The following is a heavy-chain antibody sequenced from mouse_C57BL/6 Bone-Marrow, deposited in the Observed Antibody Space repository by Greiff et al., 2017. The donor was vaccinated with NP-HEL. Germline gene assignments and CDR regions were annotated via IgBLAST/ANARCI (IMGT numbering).Heavy chain of an antibody. J-gene: IGHJ1*03. Sequence: EVQLVESGGGLVQPKGSLKLSCAASGFTFNTYAMHWVRQAPGKGLEWVARIRSKSSNYATYYADSVKDRFTISRDDSQSMLYLQMNNLKTEDTAMYYWVSSDYGSSYSYFDVWGTGTTVTVSS. V-gene: IGHV10-3*01. CDR2: IRSKSSNYAT. D-gene: IGHD1-1*01. CDR1: GFTFNTYA. CDR3: VSSDYGSSYSYFDV.